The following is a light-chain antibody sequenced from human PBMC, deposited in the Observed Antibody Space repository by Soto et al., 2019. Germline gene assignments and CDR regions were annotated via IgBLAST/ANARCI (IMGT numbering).Light chain of an antibody. V-gene: IGKV1-5*03. J-gene: IGKJ1*01. Sequence: DIRMTQSPSTLSASIGDRVTITCRASQSIGNWLAWYQQKPGRAPKLLMYEASSLESGVPSRFSGSGSGTEFTLTISGLQPDDFATYHCQQYRSYPWTFGQGTKVEIK. CDR1: QSIGNW. CDR3: QQYRSYPWT. CDR2: EAS.